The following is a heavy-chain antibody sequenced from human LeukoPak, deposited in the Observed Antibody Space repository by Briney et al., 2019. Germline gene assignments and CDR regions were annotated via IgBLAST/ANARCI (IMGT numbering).Heavy chain of an antibody. CDR1: GGTFSSYA. Sequence: GASVKVSCKASGGTFSSYAISWVRQAPGQGLEWMGRIIPILGIANYAQKFQGRVTITADKSTSTAYMELSSLRSEDTAVYYCARAHAVAGPQHYRGQGTLVTVSS. D-gene: IGHD6-19*01. V-gene: IGHV1-69*04. J-gene: IGHJ4*02. CDR2: IIPILGIA. CDR3: ARAHAVAGPQHY.